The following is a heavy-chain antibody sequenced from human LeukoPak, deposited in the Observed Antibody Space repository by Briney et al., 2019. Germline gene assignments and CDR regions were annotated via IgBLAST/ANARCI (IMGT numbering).Heavy chain of an antibody. D-gene: IGHD3-9*01. J-gene: IGHJ2*01. CDR1: GYSISSGYY. CDR3: ERECDDILTGNHWYFDL. V-gene: IGHV4-38-2*02. Sequence: KPSETLSLTCTVSGYSISSGYYWVWIRQPPGKGLEWIGSIYHSGSTNYNPSLKSRVTISVDTSKNQFSLKASSVTAAYTAVYYCERECDDILTGNHWYFDLWGRGTLVTVSS. CDR2: IYHSGST.